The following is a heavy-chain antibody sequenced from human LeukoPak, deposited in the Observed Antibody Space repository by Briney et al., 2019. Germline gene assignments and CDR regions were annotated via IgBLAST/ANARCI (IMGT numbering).Heavy chain of an antibody. V-gene: IGHV1-2*02. D-gene: IGHD2-2*01. CDR2: INPHSGGT. CDR3: ATVPCVISSCPPDNWFDP. J-gene: IGHJ5*02. Sequence: ASVKVSCKASGYTFTDYYILWLRQAPGQGLEWVGWINPHSGGTNFAQRFQGRVTMTRDTSISTVYMELTRLTSDDTAVYYCATVPCVISSCPPDNWFDPWGQGTLVAVSS. CDR1: GYTFTDYY.